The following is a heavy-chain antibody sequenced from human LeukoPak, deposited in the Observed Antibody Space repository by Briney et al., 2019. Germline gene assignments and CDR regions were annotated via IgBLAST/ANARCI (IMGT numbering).Heavy chain of an antibody. CDR2: IYYSGST. V-gene: IGHV4-59*08. Sequence: SETLSLTCTVSGGSISNYYWSWVRQPPGKGLEWIGYIYYSGSTTYNPSLKSRVTISVDTSKNQFSLKLSSVTAADTVVYYCARRTYFDLWGRGTLVTVSS. J-gene: IGHJ2*01. CDR1: GGSISNYY. CDR3: ARRTYFDL.